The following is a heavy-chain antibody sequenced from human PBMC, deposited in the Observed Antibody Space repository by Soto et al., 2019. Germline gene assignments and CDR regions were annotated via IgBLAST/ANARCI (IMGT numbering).Heavy chain of an antibody. J-gene: IGHJ4*02. CDR2: ISGSGGRT. V-gene: IGHV3-23*01. CDR1: GFTFSSYD. CDR3: AKDLDGYNGLFDY. D-gene: IGHD5-12*01. Sequence: PGGSLRLSCAASGFTFSSYDMNWVRQGPGKGLEWVSTISGSGGRTYYADSVKGRFTISRDNSKNTLYLQMISLRAEDTAVYYCAKDLDGYNGLFDYWGQGALVTVSS.